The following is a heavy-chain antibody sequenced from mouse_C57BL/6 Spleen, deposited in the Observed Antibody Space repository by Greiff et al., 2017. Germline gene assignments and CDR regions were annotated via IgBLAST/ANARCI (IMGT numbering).Heavy chain of an antibody. D-gene: IGHD2-2*01. CDR3: ARGYYGYDVGWFAY. CDR1: GYAFSSSW. V-gene: IGHV1-82*01. CDR2: IYPGDGDT. J-gene: IGHJ3*01. Sequence: QVQLQQSGPELVKPGASVKISCKASGYAFSSSWMNWVKQRPGKGLEWIGRIYPGDGDTNYNGKFKGKATLTADKSSSTAYMQLSSLTSEDSAVYFCARGYYGYDVGWFAYWGQGTLVTVSA.